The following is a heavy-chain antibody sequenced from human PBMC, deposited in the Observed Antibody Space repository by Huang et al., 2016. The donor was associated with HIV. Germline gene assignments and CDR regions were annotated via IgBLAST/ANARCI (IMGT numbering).Heavy chain of an antibody. D-gene: IGHD3-22*01. CDR3: VRDPRIQSWLNYFDY. Sequence: EVQLVESGGGLVQPGGSLRLSCAASGFTFSSYWMHWVRQAPGKGLVWGASINSDGSSAGYADSVKGRFTISRDNAKNTLYLQMNSLRAEDTAVYYCVRDPRIQSWLNYFDYWGQGTLVSVSS. CDR2: INSDGSSA. CDR1: GFTFSSYW. J-gene: IGHJ4*02. V-gene: IGHV3-74*01.